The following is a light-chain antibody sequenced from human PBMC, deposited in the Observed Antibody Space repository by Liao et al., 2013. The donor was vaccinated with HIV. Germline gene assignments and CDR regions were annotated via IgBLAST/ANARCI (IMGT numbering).Light chain of an antibody. V-gene: IGLV3-1*01. CDR3: QTWESTSFV. Sequence: SYELTQPPSVSVSPGQTASITCSGDNLGHKYASWYQQKPGQSPVLVIYQDNKRPSGIPERFSGSTSGNTATLTISGTQTIDEADYYCQTWESTSFVFGSGTKVIVL. J-gene: IGLJ1*01. CDR2: QDN. CDR1: NLGHKY.